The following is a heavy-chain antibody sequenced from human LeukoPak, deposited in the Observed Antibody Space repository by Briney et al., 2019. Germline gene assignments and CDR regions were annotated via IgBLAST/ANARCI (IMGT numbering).Heavy chain of an antibody. CDR3: ARAGITMVRGVINWFDP. CDR2: ISSSSSTI. Sequence: GGSLRLSCAASGFTFSSYSMNWVRQAPGKGLEWVSYISSSSSTIYYADSVKGRFTISRDNAKNSLYLQMNSLRAEDTAVYYCARAGITMVRGVINWFDPWGQGTLVTVSS. J-gene: IGHJ5*02. D-gene: IGHD3-10*01. CDR1: GFTFSSYS. V-gene: IGHV3-48*04.